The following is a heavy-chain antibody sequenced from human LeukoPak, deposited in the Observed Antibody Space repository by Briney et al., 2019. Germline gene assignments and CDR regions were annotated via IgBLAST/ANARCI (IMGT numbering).Heavy chain of an antibody. J-gene: IGHJ6*03. Sequence: GGSLRLSCATSGFSFSSYAFYWIRQAPGKGLEWLTLISYDGNDKYYADSVKGRFSISRDNSKSMVFLQMNSLRPEDTAVYFCAVLTTLHIAVRPGDEYMDVWGKGTSVTVSS. CDR2: ISYDGNDK. CDR1: GFSFSSYA. CDR3: AVLTTLHIAVRPGDEYMDV. D-gene: IGHD3-10*01. V-gene: IGHV3-30*04.